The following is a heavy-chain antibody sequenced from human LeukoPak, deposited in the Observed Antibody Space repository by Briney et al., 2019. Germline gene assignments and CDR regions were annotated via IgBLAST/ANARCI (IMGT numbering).Heavy chain of an antibody. V-gene: IGHV4-59*02. J-gene: IGHJ6*02. D-gene: IGHD6-13*01. CDR3: VRDSRYGSGWFEDGLDF. Sequence: PSEILSLTCTVSGDSVRSYYWSWIRQPPGQGLEWLGHINDRGSANYNPSLQGRVTISIDTSKNQFSLKVNSVTAADTAVHYCVRDSRYGSGWFEDGLDFWGQGTTVTVSS. CDR2: INDRGSA. CDR1: GDSVRSYY.